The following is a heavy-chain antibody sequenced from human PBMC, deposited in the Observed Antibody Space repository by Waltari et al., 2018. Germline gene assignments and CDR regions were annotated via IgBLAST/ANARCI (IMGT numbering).Heavy chain of an antibody. D-gene: IGHD4-17*01. Sequence: EVQLVESGGGLVQPGGSLRLSCAASGFTFSSYSMNWVRQAPGKGLEWVSYISSSSRTIYYADSVKGRFTISRDNAKNSLYLQMNSLRAEDTAVYYCATAIVTVTPRRAFDIWGQGTMVTVSS. CDR3: ATAIVTVTPRRAFDI. J-gene: IGHJ3*02. CDR2: ISSSSRTI. CDR1: GFTFSSYS. V-gene: IGHV3-48*01.